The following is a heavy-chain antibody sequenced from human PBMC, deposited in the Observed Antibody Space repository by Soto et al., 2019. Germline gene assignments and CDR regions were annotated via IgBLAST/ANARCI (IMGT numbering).Heavy chain of an antibody. Sequence: GGSLRVSCAASGFSLSSYWMTWVRQAPGKGLEWVANINQDGTVTYYVGSVKGRFTISRDNAQDSVYLQMNNLRVDDTALYYCARAIATAGSFWGQGTQVTVSS. CDR1: GFSLSSYW. CDR3: ARAIATAGSF. J-gene: IGHJ4*02. V-gene: IGHV3-7*01. CDR2: INQDGTVT. D-gene: IGHD6-13*01.